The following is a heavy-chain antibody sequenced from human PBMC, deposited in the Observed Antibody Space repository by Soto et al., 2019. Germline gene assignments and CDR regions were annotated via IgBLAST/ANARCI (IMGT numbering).Heavy chain of an antibody. CDR3: AGAWTPRGVAAFDV. CDR2: IYNSGST. CDR1: VGSFSSGAFY. J-gene: IGHJ3*01. Sequence: SETLSLTCNVSVGSFSSGAFYWSWIRQPPGKGLEWIGYIYNSGSTDYNPSLKSRLTISVDTSKNHFSLKLGSVTAADTAIYYCAGAWTPRGVAAFDVWGQGTMVPVSS. D-gene: IGHD3-10*01. V-gene: IGHV4-30-4*01.